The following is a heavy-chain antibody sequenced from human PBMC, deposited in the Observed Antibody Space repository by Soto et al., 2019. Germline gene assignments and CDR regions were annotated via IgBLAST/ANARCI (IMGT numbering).Heavy chain of an antibody. D-gene: IGHD3-10*01. CDR3: ARGSNYVTL. V-gene: IGHV4-34*01. CDR1: VMPLTIYS. J-gene: IGHJ4*02. Sequence: SETLSLTFTVRVMPLTIYSRMWIRQVPGEGPEWIGEVDPTRDTNYSPSLKSRLRISLDRSKNQLSLELTSVTAADKAIYYCARGSNYVTLWGQGTLVTVS. CDR2: VDPTRDT.